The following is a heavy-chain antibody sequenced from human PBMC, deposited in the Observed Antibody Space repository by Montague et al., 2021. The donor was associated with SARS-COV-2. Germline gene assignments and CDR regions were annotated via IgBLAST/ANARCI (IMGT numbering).Heavy chain of an antibody. J-gene: IGHJ4*02. CDR2: VYYSGST. Sequence: SETLSLTCTVSSDSISIYYWSWIRQPPGKGLEWIGYVYYSGSTNYNPSLKSRVTISVDTPKNQFSLKLMSVTAADTAVYYCARGERGAGYNHYFDYWGQGALVTVSS. D-gene: IGHD1-1*01. CDR3: ARGERGAGYNHYFDY. CDR1: SDSISIYY. V-gene: IGHV4-59*13.